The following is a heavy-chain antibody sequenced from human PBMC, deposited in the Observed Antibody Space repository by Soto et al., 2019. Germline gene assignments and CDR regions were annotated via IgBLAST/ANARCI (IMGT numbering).Heavy chain of an antibody. CDR1: GGSISGYY. CDR3: TRDGDGRMTTNPYYYYGMDV. CDR2: VYYSGGA. V-gene: IGHV4-59*01. Sequence: SETLSLTCTVSGGSISGYYWSWIRQPPGKGLEWIGNVYYSGGAKYNPSVKRRLSISVDTSKNQFSLNLSSVTAADTAVYYCTRDGDGRMTTNPYYYYGMDVWGPGITVTVYS. D-gene: IGHD2-21*02. J-gene: IGHJ6*02.